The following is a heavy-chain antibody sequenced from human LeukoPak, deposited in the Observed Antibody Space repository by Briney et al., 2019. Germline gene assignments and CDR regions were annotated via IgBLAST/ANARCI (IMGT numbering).Heavy chain of an antibody. CDR1: GYSISSGYY. CDR2: IYHSGRT. CDR3: ARYGWLRWFDP. V-gene: IGHV4-38-2*02. Sequence: SETLSLTCTVSGYSISSGYYWGWIRQPPGKGLEWIGSIYHSGRTFYNPSLKSRVTISVDTSKNQFSLKLSSVTAADTAVYYCARYGWLRWFDPWGQGTLVTVSS. D-gene: IGHD3-10*01. J-gene: IGHJ5*02.